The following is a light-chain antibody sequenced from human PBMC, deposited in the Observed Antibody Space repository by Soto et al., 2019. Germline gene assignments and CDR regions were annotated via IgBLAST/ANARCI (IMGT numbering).Light chain of an antibody. Sequence: DIVMTQSPDSLAVSLGERVTINCKSSQSILYSSNNKNYLAWYQLRPGQPPKLLIHWASTRASGVPDRFSGSGSGTDFTLTISTLQSEDVAVYYCQQYYNYPPTFGQGTRVEIK. CDR1: QSILYSSNNKNY. CDR2: WAS. J-gene: IGKJ1*01. V-gene: IGKV4-1*01. CDR3: QQYYNYPPT.